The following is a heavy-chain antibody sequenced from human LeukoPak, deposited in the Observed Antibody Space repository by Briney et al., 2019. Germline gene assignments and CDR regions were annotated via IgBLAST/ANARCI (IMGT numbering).Heavy chain of an antibody. CDR3: ARDVVVVVASDSNFNY. J-gene: IGHJ4*02. D-gene: IGHD2-15*01. CDR2: IGTAGDT. Sequence: GGSLRLSCAASGFTFSSYDMHWVRHATGKGLEWVSAIGTAGDTYYPGSVKGRFTISRDNARNSLYLQMNSLRAEDTAMYYCARDVVVVVASDSNFNYWGQGTLVTVSS. V-gene: IGHV3-13*01. CDR1: GFTFSSYD.